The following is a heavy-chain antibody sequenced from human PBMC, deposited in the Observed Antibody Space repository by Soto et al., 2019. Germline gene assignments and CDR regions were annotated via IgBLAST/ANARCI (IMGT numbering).Heavy chain of an antibody. Sequence: GGSLRLSRAASGFTVSSNYMTWVRQAPGKGLEWVSVIHSDGATYYADSVKGRFTISRDTSQNTLHLQMSSLRAEDTALYYCERGYGGAVAANWLDPRGQGTLVTVYS. CDR3: ERGYGGAVAANWLDP. D-gene: IGHD6-19*01. CDR2: IHSDGAT. V-gene: IGHV3-53*01. CDR1: GFTVSSNY. J-gene: IGHJ5*02.